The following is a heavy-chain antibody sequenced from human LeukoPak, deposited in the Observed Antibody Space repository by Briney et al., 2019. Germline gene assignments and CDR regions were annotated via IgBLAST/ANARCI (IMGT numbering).Heavy chain of an antibody. CDR2: ISSSSSYI. D-gene: IGHD3-22*01. J-gene: IGHJ4*02. V-gene: IGHV3-21*01. Sequence: GGSLRLSCAASGFTFSSYTMNWVRQAPGKGLEWVSSISSSSSYIYYADSVKGRFTISRDNAKISLYLQMNSLRAEDTAVYYCARAVWDSSGHLFDYWGQGTLVTVSS. CDR3: ARAVWDSSGHLFDY. CDR1: GFTFSSYT.